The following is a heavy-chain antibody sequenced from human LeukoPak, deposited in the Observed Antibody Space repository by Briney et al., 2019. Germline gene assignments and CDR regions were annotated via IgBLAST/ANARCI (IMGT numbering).Heavy chain of an antibody. Sequence: ASVKVSCKASGYTFTSYAMNWVRQAPGQGLEWMGWINTNTGNPTYAQGFTGRFVFSLDTSVSTAYLQISSLKAEDTAVYYCARATRFVFLEWLRPPSYFDYWGQGTLVTVSS. CDR1: GYTFTSYA. CDR3: ARATRFVFLEWLRPPSYFDY. J-gene: IGHJ4*02. D-gene: IGHD3-3*01. V-gene: IGHV7-4-1*02. CDR2: INTNTGNP.